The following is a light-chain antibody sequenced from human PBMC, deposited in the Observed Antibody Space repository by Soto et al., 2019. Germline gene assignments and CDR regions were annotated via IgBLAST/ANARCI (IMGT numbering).Light chain of an antibody. Sequence: EIVMTQSPATLSVSPGERATLSCRASQSVDSNLAWYQQKPGQAPRLLIYSASTRATGIPARFSGSGSGTEFTLTISSLQSEDFAVYYCQHYNNWPPWTFGQGTKVEFK. CDR1: QSVDSN. CDR3: QHYNNWPPWT. J-gene: IGKJ1*01. CDR2: SAS. V-gene: IGKV3-15*01.